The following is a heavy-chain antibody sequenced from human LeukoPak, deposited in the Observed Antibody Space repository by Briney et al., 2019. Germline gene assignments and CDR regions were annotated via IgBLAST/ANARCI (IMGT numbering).Heavy chain of an antibody. J-gene: IGHJ4*02. Sequence: GGSLRLSCEISGFTLNMYSMSWVRQAPGKGLEWVSLISGHAGSTQYADSVEGRFTISRDVRRNTLYLQMYSLRAEDTATYFCAKDGFQSSEWSPPLNSWGQGTLVTVSA. V-gene: IGHV3-23*01. CDR2: ISGHAGST. CDR1: GFTLNMYS. D-gene: IGHD3-3*01. CDR3: AKDGFQSSEWSPPLNS.